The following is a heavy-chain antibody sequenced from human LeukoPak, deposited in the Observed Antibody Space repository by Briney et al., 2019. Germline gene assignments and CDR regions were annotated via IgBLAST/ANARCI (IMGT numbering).Heavy chain of an antibody. CDR1: GFTFSSYW. J-gene: IGHJ4*02. D-gene: IGHD2-8*01. Sequence: GGSLRLSCAASGFTFSSYWMSWVRQAPGKGLEWVANIKHDGSEKYYVDSVKGRFTISRDNAKNSLYLQMNSLRAEDTAVYYCARGWWDIVLMVYGPRFDYWGQGTLVTVSS. CDR3: ARGWWDIVLMVYGPRFDY. V-gene: IGHV3-7*01. CDR2: IKHDGSEK.